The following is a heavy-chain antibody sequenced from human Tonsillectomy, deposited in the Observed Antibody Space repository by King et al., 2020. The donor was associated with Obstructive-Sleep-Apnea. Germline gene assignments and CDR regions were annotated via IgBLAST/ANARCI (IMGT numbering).Heavy chain of an antibody. J-gene: IGHJ4*02. V-gene: IGHV3-7*03. CDR2: IKEDGSEK. CDR1: GFTFSTYW. D-gene: IGHD3-10*01. Sequence: VQLVESGGGLVQPGGSLRVSCAASGFTFSTYWMSWVRQAPGKGLEWVATIKEDGSEKYYVDSVKGRFTISRDNAKNSLYLQMNSLRAEDTAVYYCARGGTRGSVDYWGQGTLVTVSS. CDR3: ARGGTRGSVDY.